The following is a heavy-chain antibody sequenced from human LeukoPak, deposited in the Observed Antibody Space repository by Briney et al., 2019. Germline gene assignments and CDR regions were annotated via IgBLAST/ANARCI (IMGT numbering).Heavy chain of an antibody. CDR1: GGSISSSSYY. CDR2: IYYSGST. Sequence: PSETLSLTCTVSGGSISSSSYYWGWSRQPPGRGLEWIGSIYYSGSTYYNPSLKSRVTISVDTSKNQFSLKLSSVTAAHTAVYYCARDILYYYDSSGYGGGAFDIWGQGTMVTVSS. V-gene: IGHV4-39*07. J-gene: IGHJ3*02. D-gene: IGHD3-22*01. CDR3: ARDILYYYDSSGYGGGAFDI.